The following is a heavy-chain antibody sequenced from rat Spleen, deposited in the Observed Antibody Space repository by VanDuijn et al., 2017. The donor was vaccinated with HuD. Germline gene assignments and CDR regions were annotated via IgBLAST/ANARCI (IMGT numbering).Heavy chain of an antibody. CDR1: GFSLSSNS. Sequence: QEQLKESGPGLVQPSQTLSLTCTVSGFSLSSNSVSWIRQPTGKGLEWMGIIWSGGSTDYNSALKSRLSISRDTSKSQVFLKMNSLQTEDIATYYCARSFYGYNYDHFDYWGQGVMVTVSS. D-gene: IGHD1-9*01. V-gene: IGHV2-47*01. J-gene: IGHJ2*01. CDR3: ARSFYGYNYDHFDY. CDR2: IWSGGST.